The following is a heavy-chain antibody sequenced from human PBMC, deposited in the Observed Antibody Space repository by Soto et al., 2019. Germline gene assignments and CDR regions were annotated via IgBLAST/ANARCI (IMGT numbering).Heavy chain of an antibody. Sequence: QITLKESGPTLVKPTQTLTLTCTFSGFSFSIDGMGVGWIRQPPGKALEWLALIYWDDDKRFSPSQKSRLTITKDGSRNQVVLTLTNMDPADTATYYCAHVYWAASGTRYDFDSWGQGTLVTVSS. V-gene: IGHV2-5*02. CDR2: IYWDDDK. CDR1: GFSFSIDGMG. J-gene: IGHJ4*02. D-gene: IGHD1-7*01. CDR3: AHVYWAASGTRYDFDS.